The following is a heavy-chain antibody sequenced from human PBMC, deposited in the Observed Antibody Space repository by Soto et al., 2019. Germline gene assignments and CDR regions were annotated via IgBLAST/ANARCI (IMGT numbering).Heavy chain of an antibody. CDR3: ARDIGRGYSGYESAGGDY. J-gene: IGHJ4*02. D-gene: IGHD5-12*01. V-gene: IGHV1-69*13. CDR2: IIPIFGTA. CDR1: GGTFSSYA. Sequence: SVKVSCKASGGTFSSYAISWVRQAPGQGHEWMGGIIPIFGTANYAQKFQGRVTITADESTSTAYMELSSRRSEDTAVYYCARDIGRGYSGYESAGGDYWGQGTLVTVSS.